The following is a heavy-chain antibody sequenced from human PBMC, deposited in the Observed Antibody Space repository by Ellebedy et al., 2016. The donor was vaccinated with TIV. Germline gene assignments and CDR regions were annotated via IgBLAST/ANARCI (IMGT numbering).Heavy chain of an antibody. Sequence: GESLKISXMGSGYIFSSYWIGWVRQMPGKGLDWMGIIYPGDSDFRYSPSFQGQVTISADKSISTAYLQWSSLKASDTAIYYCARWWSKRGGDNNGFYWGQGTLVTVSS. D-gene: IGHD2-15*01. CDR2: IYPGDSDF. CDR3: ARWWSKRGGDNNGFY. CDR1: GYIFSSYW. J-gene: IGHJ4*02. V-gene: IGHV5-51*01.